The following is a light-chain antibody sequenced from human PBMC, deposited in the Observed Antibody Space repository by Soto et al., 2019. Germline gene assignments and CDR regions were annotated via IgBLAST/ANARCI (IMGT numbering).Light chain of an antibody. CDR1: QSVRSN. V-gene: IGKV3-15*01. CDR2: GAS. J-gene: IGKJ1*01. Sequence: EIVMTQSPATLSVSPGERATRSCRASQSVRSNLAWYQQKPGQAPRLLIYGASTRATGIPARFSGSGSATEFTLTISSLQSEDFAVYYCQQYSNWPPGTFGQGTKVDIK. CDR3: QQYSNWPPGT.